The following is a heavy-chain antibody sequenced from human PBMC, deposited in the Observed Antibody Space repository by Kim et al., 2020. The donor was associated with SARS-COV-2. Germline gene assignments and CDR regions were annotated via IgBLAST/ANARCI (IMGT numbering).Heavy chain of an antibody. Sequence: YYADSVKGRFTISRDNAKNSLYLQMNSLRAEDTAVYYCARVVAVAGYFDYWGQGTLVTVSS. CDR3: ARVVAVAGYFDY. V-gene: IGHV3-21*01. J-gene: IGHJ4*02. D-gene: IGHD6-19*01.